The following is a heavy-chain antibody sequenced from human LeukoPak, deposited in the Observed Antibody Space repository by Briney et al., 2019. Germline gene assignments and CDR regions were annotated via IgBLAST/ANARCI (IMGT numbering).Heavy chain of an antibody. J-gene: IGHJ4*02. V-gene: IGHV4-59*01. D-gene: IGHD5-12*01. CDR1: GGSISSYY. CDR2: MYYSGST. Sequence: SETLSLTCTVSGGSISSYYWSCIRQPPGKGLEWIGYMYYSGSTNYNPSLKSRVTISLDTPKNQFSLRLNSVTAADTAVYYCARGVAGYGPYDYWGQGTLVTVSS. CDR3: ARGVAGYGPYDY.